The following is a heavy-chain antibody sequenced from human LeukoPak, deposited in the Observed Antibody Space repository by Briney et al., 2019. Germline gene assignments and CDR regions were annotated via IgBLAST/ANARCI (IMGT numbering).Heavy chain of an antibody. CDR1: GITLSNYG. V-gene: IGHV3-23*01. CDR2: ISGSGGSA. J-gene: IGHJ4*02. Sequence: GGFLRLCCAASGITLSNYGMSLVRQAPGKGLEWVAVISGSGGSANYADSVKGRFTISRDNAKNTLYLQMNSLRAEDTAVYFCAKRGVVIRVILVGFHKEANYFDSWGQGALVTVSS. D-gene: IGHD3-22*01. CDR3: AKRGVVIRVILVGFHKEANYFDS.